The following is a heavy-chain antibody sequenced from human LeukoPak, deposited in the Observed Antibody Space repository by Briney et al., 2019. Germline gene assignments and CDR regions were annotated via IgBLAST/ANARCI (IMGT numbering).Heavy chain of an antibody. V-gene: IGHV1-8*01. CDR2: MNPNSGNT. D-gene: IGHD6-19*01. J-gene: IGHJ6*02. CDR1: GYTFTSYD. Sequence: ASVKVSCKASGYTFTSYDINWVRQATGQGLEWMGWMNPNSGNTGYAQKFQGRVTMTRNTSISTAYMELSSLGSEDTAVYYCARHSSGWYPYHYYYYGMDVWGQGTTVTVSS. CDR3: ARHSSGWYPYHYYYYGMDV.